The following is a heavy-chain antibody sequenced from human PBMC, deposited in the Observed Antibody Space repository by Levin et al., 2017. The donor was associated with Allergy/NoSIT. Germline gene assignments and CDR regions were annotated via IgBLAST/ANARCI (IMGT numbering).Heavy chain of an antibody. CDR2: ISHRGRT. CDR1: GGSFSDYY. Sequence: SETLSLTCAVYGGSFSDYYWSWIRQPPGKGLEWIGEISHRGRTNYNPSLKSRVTMSVDTSKNQFSLKLNSVTAADTAVYYCAREVIAARGAFDIWGQGTMVTVSS. CDR3: AREVIAARGAFDI. J-gene: IGHJ3*02. D-gene: IGHD2-15*01. V-gene: IGHV4-34*01.